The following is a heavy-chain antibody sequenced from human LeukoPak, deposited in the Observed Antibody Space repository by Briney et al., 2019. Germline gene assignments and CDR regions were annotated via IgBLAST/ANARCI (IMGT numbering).Heavy chain of an antibody. CDR2: ICGGGGRT. D-gene: IGHD6-19*01. CDR3: AAQWLPLGAFDM. Sequence: GGSLRLSCAASGLTFSSYAMSSARQAPGKGVEWVSGICGGGGRTYYVDSVKGRFTISRDNSKNTLYLQMNSLRDEDTAVCYCAAQWLPLGAFDMWGQGTMVTVSS. V-gene: IGHV3-23*01. CDR1: GLTFSSYA. J-gene: IGHJ3*02.